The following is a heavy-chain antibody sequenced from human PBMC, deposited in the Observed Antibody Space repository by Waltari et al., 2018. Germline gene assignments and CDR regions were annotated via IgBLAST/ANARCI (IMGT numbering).Heavy chain of an antibody. CDR1: GFTFSSYG. CDR3: ANTGEYQLPHYFDY. Sequence: QVQLVESGGGVVQPGRSLRLSCAASGFTFSSYGMTWVRQAPGKGLEWVAVISYDGSNKYYADSVKGRVTISRDNSKNTLYLQMNSLRAEDTAVYYCANTGEYQLPHYFDYWGQGTLVTVSS. D-gene: IGHD2-2*01. J-gene: IGHJ4*02. CDR2: ISYDGSNK. V-gene: IGHV3-30*18.